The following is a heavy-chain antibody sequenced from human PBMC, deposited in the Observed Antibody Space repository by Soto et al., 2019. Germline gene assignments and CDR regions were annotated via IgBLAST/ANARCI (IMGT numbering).Heavy chain of an antibody. J-gene: IGHJ4*02. Sequence: QVQVVESGGGLVKPGGSLRLSCAASGFTFSDYYMSWIRQAPGKGLEWVSFISSSSDSTKYADSVKGRFTISRDNAKNSLYLQLNRLRAEDTAVYYCARGGVKGTTSRGQVYSWGQGTLVTVSS. CDR1: GFTFSDYY. V-gene: IGHV3-11*06. CDR2: ISSSSDST. CDR3: ARGGVKGTTSRGQVYS. D-gene: IGHD1-7*01.